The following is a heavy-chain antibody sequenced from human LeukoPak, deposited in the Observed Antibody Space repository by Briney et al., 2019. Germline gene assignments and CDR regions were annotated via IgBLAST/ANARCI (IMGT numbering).Heavy chain of an antibody. Sequence: PGGSLRLSCAASGFTFSYYSMTWVRQAPGKGLEWVSYIDSSSATTYYADSVKGRFIISRDNAKNSLLLQINSLRAEDTAVYYCSVSAVWSGILQYSGQGALVTVSS. V-gene: IGHV3-48*01. CDR1: GFTFSYYS. CDR2: IDSSSATT. CDR3: SVSAVWSGILQY. D-gene: IGHD3-3*01. J-gene: IGHJ1*01.